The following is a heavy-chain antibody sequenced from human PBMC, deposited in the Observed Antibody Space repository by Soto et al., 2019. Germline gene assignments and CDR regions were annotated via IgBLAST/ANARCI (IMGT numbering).Heavy chain of an antibody. Sequence: QVQLVQSGAEVKKPGASVKVSCKASGYTFTSYDINWVRQATGQGLEWMGWMNPNSGNTGYAQKVQGRVTMTRNTSLSTAYMELSSLRSEDTAVYYCARGQSPFAYGDYVSNNWFDPWGQGTLVTVSS. CDR3: ARGQSPFAYGDYVSNNWFDP. CDR2: MNPNSGNT. V-gene: IGHV1-8*01. CDR1: GYTFTSYD. D-gene: IGHD4-17*01. J-gene: IGHJ5*02.